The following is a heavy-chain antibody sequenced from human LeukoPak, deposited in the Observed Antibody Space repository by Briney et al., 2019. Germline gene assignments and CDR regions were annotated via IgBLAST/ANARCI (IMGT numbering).Heavy chain of an antibody. J-gene: IGHJ4*02. Sequence: GGSLRLSCAASGFTFSSYEMNWVCQAPGKGLEWVSYISSSGSTIYYADSVKGRFTISRDNSKNTLYLQMNSLRAEDTAVYYCAKSADDWLLYYFDYWGQGTLVTVSS. D-gene: IGHD3-9*01. CDR3: AKSADDWLLYYFDY. V-gene: IGHV3-48*03. CDR1: GFTFSSYE. CDR2: ISSSGSTI.